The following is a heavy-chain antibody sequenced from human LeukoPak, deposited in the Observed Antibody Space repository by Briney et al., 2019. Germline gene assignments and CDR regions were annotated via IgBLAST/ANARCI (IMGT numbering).Heavy chain of an antibody. CDR1: GYTFTSYG. V-gene: IGHV1-18*01. CDR3: ARDYDILTGYYMDDAFDI. Sequence: GASVKVSCKASGYTFTSYGISWVRQAPGQGLEWMGWISAYNGNTNYAQKLQGRVTMTTDTSTSTAYMELRSLRSDDAAVYYCARDYDILTGYYMDDAFDIWGQGTMVTVSS. D-gene: IGHD3-9*01. J-gene: IGHJ3*02. CDR2: ISAYNGNT.